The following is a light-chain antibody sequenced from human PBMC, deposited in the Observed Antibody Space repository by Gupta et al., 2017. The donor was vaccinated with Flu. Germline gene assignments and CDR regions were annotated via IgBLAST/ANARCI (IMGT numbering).Light chain of an antibody. Sequence: EIVLTQSPGTLSLSAGERATLSCRASQSINNDYLAWYQQKPGQVPRLVIHSASSRPTGIPDRFSGSWSGTDFTLTISRLEPEDFAVYYCQQYTASPFNFGQGTKLEIK. CDR1: QSINNDY. J-gene: IGKJ2*01. CDR3: QQYTASPFN. V-gene: IGKV3-20*01. CDR2: SAS.